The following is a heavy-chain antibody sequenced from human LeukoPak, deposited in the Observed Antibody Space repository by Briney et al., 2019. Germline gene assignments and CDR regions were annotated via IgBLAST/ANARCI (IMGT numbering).Heavy chain of an antibody. D-gene: IGHD3-22*01. CDR2: IYYSGST. CDR1: GGSISSYY. CDR3: ARETYYYDSSGYYYFDY. J-gene: IGHJ4*02. Sequence: SDTLSLTRTVSGGSISSYYWSWIRQPPGKGLEWIGYIYYSGSTNYNPSLKSRVTISVDTSKNQFSLKLSSVTAADTAVYYCARETYYYDSSGYYYFDYWGRGTLVTVSS. V-gene: IGHV4-59*01.